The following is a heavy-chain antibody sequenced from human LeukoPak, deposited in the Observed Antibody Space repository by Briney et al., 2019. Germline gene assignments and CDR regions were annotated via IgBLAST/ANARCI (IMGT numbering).Heavy chain of an antibody. CDR1: GFTFSSYG. Sequence: GGSLRLSCAASGFTFSSYGMHWVRQAPGXGLEWVAVISYDGSNKYYADSVKGRFTISRDNSKHTLYLQMNSLRAEDTAVYYCAKTVVVAAFDYWGQGTLVTVSS. D-gene: IGHD2-15*01. CDR2: ISYDGSNK. CDR3: AKTVVVAAFDY. V-gene: IGHV3-30*18. J-gene: IGHJ4*02.